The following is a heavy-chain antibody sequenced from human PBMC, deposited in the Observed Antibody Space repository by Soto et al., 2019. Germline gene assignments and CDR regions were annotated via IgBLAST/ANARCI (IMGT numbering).Heavy chain of an antibody. Sequence: QVQLVESGGGVVQPGRSLRLSCAASGFTFSSYGMHWVRQAPGKGPEWVAVISYDGSNKYYADSVKGRFTISRDNSKNTLYLQMNSLRAEDTAVYYCAKDKXPVVVTAPFDYWGQGTLVTVSS. CDR3: AKDKXPVVVTAPFDY. D-gene: IGHD2-21*02. V-gene: IGHV3-30*18. J-gene: IGHJ4*02. CDR2: ISYDGSNK. CDR1: GFTFSSYG.